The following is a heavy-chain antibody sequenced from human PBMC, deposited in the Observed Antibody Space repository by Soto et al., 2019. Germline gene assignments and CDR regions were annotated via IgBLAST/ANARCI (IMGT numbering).Heavy chain of an antibody. Sequence: PSETLSLTCAVNGGSLSGYYWSWIRQSPGKGLEWIGEISHRGSSDYNPPLKSRVTLSIDASMNHVTLELTSVTAADTAVYYCARSDNRNSLYGVDVWGQGTAVTVSS. J-gene: IGHJ6*02. CDR1: GGSLSGYY. CDR2: ISHRGSS. D-gene: IGHD1-7*01. CDR3: ARSDNRNSLYGVDV. V-gene: IGHV4-34*01.